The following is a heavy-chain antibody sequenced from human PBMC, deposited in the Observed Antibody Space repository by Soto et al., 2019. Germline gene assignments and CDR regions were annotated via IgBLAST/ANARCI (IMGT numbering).Heavy chain of an antibody. J-gene: IGHJ6*02. CDR3: ARDRGAYGMDV. Sequence: QVPLVQSGAEVKKPGASVKVSCKASGYTFTSYGISWVRQAPGQGLEWMGWISAYNGNTNYAQKLQGRVTMTTDTSTSTAYMELRSVRSDATAVYYCARDRGAYGMDVWGQGTTVTVSS. CDR2: ISAYNGNT. CDR1: GYTFTSYG. V-gene: IGHV1-18*01.